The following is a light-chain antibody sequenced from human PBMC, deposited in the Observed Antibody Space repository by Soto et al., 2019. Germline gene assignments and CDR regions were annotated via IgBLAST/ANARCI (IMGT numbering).Light chain of an antibody. CDR2: SNN. CDR1: SSTIGSNI. J-gene: IGLJ3*02. V-gene: IGLV1-44*01. CDR3: AAWDDTLNGWV. Sequence: QSVLTQPPSASGTPGQGVTISCSGSSSTIGSNIVIWYQQLPGTAPKPLIYSNNQRPSGVPDRFSGSKSGTSASLAISGLQSEDEADYYCAAWDDTLNGWVFGGGTKVTVL.